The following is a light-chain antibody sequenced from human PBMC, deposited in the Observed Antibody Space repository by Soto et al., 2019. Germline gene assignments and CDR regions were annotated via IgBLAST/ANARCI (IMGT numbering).Light chain of an antibody. J-gene: IGLJ3*02. Sequence: QSSLTQPASVSGSPGQSITISCTGTSSDVGNYNYVSWYQQHPGKAPKLMIYEVSNRPSGVSNRFSGSKSGNTASLTISGLQAEDEADYYCISYSSSSTLGVFGGGTQLTVL. CDR2: EVS. CDR1: SSDVGNYNY. CDR3: ISYSSSSTLGV. V-gene: IGLV2-14*01.